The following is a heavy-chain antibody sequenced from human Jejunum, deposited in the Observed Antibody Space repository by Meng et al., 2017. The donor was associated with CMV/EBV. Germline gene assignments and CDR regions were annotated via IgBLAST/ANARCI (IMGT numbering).Heavy chain of an antibody. D-gene: IGHD4-17*01. CDR1: GGSMSSYY. CDR2: IYYSGST. J-gene: IGHJ6*02. Sequence: GGSMSSYYWSWIRQPPGKGLEWIGYIYYSGSTNNYNPSLESRVTIAVDTARNYFALKLTSVTAADTAVYYCAREVVRDYSRDGMDVWGQGTTVTVSS. V-gene: IGHV4-59*01. CDR3: AREVVRDYSRDGMDV.